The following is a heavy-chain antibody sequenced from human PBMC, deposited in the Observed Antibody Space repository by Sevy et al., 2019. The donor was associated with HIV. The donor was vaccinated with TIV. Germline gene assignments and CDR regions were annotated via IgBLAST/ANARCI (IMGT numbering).Heavy chain of an antibody. CDR2: INPSTGGT. CDR3: ARELDDFWSGYQY. V-gene: IGHV1-2*02. Sequence: ASVKVSCKASGYSFTGYFLHWLRQAPGQGLEWMGWINPSTGGTMSAQNFQGRVTMTRDTSISTAYMQLSGPKSDDTAVYYCARELDDFWSGYQYWGQGSLVTVSS. CDR1: GYSFTGYF. D-gene: IGHD3-3*01. J-gene: IGHJ4*02.